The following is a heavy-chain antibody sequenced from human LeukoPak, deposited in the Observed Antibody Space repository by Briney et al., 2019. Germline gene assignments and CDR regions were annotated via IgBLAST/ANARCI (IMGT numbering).Heavy chain of an antibody. D-gene: IGHD3-3*01. CDR1: GYTFTCYY. J-gene: IGHJ4*02. Sequence: ASVKVSCKASGYTFTCYYMHWVRQAPGQGLEWMGWINPNSGGTNYAQKFQGRVTMTRDTSISTAYMELSRLRSDDTAVYYCARSPYYDFWSGYYTRSNFDYWGQGTLVTVSS. CDR2: INPNSGGT. CDR3: ARSPYYDFWSGYYTRSNFDY. V-gene: IGHV1-2*02.